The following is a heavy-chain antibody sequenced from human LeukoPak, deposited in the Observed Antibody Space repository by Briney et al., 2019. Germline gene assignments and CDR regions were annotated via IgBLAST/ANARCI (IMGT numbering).Heavy chain of an antibody. D-gene: IGHD2-8*02. J-gene: IGHJ4*02. CDR3: ATYRQVLLPFES. CDR2: IRHDGSKK. Sequence: GGSLRLSCGASGFTFSSYGMHWVRQGPGKGLEWVEFIRHDGSKKYHADSVKGRFTISRDNSKNTLYLQMNSLRAEDAAIYYCATYRQVLLPFESWGQGTLVTVSS. CDR1: GFTFSSYG. V-gene: IGHV3-30*02.